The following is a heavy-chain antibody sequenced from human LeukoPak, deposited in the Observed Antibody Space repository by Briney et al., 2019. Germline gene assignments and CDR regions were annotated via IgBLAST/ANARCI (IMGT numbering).Heavy chain of an antibody. Sequence: GASVKVSCKASGYTFTSYGISWVRQAPGQGLEWMGWMNPNSGNTGYAQKFQGRVTITRNTSISTAYMELSSLRSEDTAVYYCARALPFYDVWSGLYGFDPWGQGTLVTVSS. CDR3: ARALPFYDVWSGLYGFDP. J-gene: IGHJ5*02. D-gene: IGHD3-3*01. CDR2: MNPNSGNT. V-gene: IGHV1-8*03. CDR1: GYTFTSYG.